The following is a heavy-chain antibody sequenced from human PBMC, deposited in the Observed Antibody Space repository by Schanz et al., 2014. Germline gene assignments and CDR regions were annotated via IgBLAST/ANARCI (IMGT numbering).Heavy chain of an antibody. CDR3: ARVHRYDPSGWGYFDY. Sequence: EVQLVESGGGLVQPGGSLRLSCAASGFTFSSYAMSWVRQAPGKGLEWVGRVRNKNNRYTTEYAASVKGRFTISRDDSKNSLYLQMNSLKTEDTAVYYCARVHRYDPSGWGYFDYWGQGALVTVSS. D-gene: IGHD3-22*01. CDR2: VRNKNNRYTT. CDR1: GFTFSSYA. V-gene: IGHV3-72*01. J-gene: IGHJ4*02.